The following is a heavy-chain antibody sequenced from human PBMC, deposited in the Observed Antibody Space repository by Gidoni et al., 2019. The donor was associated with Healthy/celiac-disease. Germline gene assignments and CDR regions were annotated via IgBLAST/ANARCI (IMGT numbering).Heavy chain of an antibody. J-gene: IGHJ4*02. CDR2: IFSNDEK. D-gene: IGHD6-13*01. Sequence: VTLKESGPVLVNPTETLTLTCTVSGYALSNARMGVSCIRQPPGKALEWLAHIFSNDEKSYSTSLKSRLTISKDTSKSQVVLTMTNMDPVDTATYYCARILAIAAVYYFDYWGQGTLVTVSS. CDR3: ARILAIAAVYYFDY. CDR1: GYALSNARMG. V-gene: IGHV2-26*01.